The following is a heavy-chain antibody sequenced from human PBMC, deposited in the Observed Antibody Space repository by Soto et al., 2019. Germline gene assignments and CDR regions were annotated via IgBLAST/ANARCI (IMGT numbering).Heavy chain of an antibody. Sequence: PSETLSLTCAVYGGSFSGYYWSWIRQPPGKGLEWIGEINHSGSTNYNPSLKSRVTISVDTSKNQFSLKLSSVTAADTAVYYCAIEGDSGSYPRTFDYWGQGTLVTVS. D-gene: IGHD1-26*01. V-gene: IGHV4-34*01. CDR1: GGSFSGYY. J-gene: IGHJ4*02. CDR2: INHSGST. CDR3: AIEGDSGSYPRTFDY.